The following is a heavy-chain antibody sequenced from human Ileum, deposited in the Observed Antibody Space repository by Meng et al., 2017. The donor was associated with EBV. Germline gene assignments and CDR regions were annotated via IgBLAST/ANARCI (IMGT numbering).Heavy chain of an antibody. CDR2: INPSGGST. D-gene: IGHD4-23*01. J-gene: IGHJ4*02. CDR1: GYTFTNYY. CDR3: ARGDGGNGSDY. Sequence: QVQLVQSGAEVKKPGASVKCSCKASGYTFTNYYMHWVRQAPGQGLEWMGVINPSGGSTNYAQKFQGRLTMTRDTSTSTVYMELSSLRSEDTAVYYCARGDGGNGSDYWGQGTLVTVSS. V-gene: IGHV1-46*01.